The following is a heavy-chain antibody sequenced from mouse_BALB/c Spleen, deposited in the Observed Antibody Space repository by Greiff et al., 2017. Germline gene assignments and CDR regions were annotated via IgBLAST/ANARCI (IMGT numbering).Heavy chain of an antibody. J-gene: IGHJ4*01. CDR1: GFSLTSYG. D-gene: IGHD4-1*01. Sequence: VKLVESGPGLVAPSQSLSITCTVSGFSLTSYGVHWVRQPPGKGLEWLGVIWAGGSTNYNSALMSRLSISKDNSKSQVFLKMNSLQTDDTAMYYCAGSLTGTFYAMDYWGQGTSVTVSS. V-gene: IGHV2-9*02. CDR2: IWAGGST. CDR3: AGSLTGTFYAMDY.